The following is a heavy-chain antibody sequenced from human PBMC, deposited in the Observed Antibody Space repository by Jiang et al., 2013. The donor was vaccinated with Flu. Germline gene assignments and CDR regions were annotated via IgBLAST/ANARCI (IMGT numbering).Heavy chain of an antibody. CDR3: ASARGWIIHY. Sequence: RLSCVASGITISDYWMNWVRQAPGKGLEWVANIQEDGSEKNYVDSVRDRFTISRDNAKNSLSLQMNGLRVDDTAMYYCASARGWIIHYWGQGTLVTVSS. CDR1: GITISDYW. V-gene: IGHV3-7*03. J-gene: IGHJ4*02. D-gene: IGHD6-19*01. CDR2: IQEDGSEK.